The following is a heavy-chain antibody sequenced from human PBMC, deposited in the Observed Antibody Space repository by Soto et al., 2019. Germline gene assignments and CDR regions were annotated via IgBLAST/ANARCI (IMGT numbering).Heavy chain of an antibody. J-gene: IGHJ6*02. Sequence: GESLKISCKGSGYSFTSYWISWVRQMPGKGLEWMGRIDPSDSYTNYSPSFQGHVTISADKSISTAYLQWSSLKASDTAMYYCAMYYYGSGSYYNDYYYGMDVWGQGTTVTV. CDR3: AMYYYGSGSYYNDYYYGMDV. D-gene: IGHD3-10*01. V-gene: IGHV5-10-1*01. CDR1: GYSFTSYW. CDR2: IDPSDSYT.